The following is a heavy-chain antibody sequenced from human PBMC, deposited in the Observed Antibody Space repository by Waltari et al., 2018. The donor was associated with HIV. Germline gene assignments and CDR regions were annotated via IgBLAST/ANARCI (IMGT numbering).Heavy chain of an antibody. CDR1: GGSISSSNYY. Sequence: QVRLQESGPGLVKPSQTLSLTCTVSGGSISSSNYYWSWIRQPAGKGLEWIGRFYTSGNINYTPSLKSRATMSTDTSKNQFSLKLTSVTAADTAVYYCARTSYYDTRGWGGMDVWGQGTTVTVSS. CDR3: ARTSYYDTRGWGGMDV. D-gene: IGHD3-22*01. V-gene: IGHV4-61*02. CDR2: FYTSGNI. J-gene: IGHJ6*02.